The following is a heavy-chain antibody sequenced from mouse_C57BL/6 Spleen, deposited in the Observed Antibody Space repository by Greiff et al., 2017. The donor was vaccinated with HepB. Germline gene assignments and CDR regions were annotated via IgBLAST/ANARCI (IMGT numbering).Heavy chain of an antibody. Sequence: EVNVVESGGGLVKPGGSLKLSCAASGFTFSDYGMHWVRQAPEKGLEWVAYISSGSSTIYYADTVKGRFTISRDYAKNTLFLQMTSLRSEDTAMYYCARHGYSYYFDYWGQGTTLTVSS. CDR3: ARHGYSYYFDY. V-gene: IGHV5-17*01. D-gene: IGHD2-3*01. CDR2: ISSGSSTI. CDR1: GFTFSDYG. J-gene: IGHJ2*01.